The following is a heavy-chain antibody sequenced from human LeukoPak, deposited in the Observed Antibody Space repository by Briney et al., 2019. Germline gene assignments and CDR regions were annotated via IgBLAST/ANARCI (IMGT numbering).Heavy chain of an antibody. Sequence: SVKDSCKASGGTFSSYAISWVRQAPGQGLEWMGGIIPIFGTANYAQKFQGRVTITADESTSTAYMELSSLRSEDTAVYYCASHDITIFGVAYFDPWGQGTLVTVSS. V-gene: IGHV1-69*13. CDR1: GGTFSSYA. D-gene: IGHD3-3*01. CDR2: IIPIFGTA. CDR3: ASHDITIFGVAYFDP. J-gene: IGHJ5*02.